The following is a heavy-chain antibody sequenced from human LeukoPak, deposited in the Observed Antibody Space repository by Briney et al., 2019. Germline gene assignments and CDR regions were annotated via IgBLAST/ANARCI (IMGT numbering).Heavy chain of an antibody. CDR3: ARGPQFSGPGWFDP. D-gene: IGHD3-10*01. CDR1: GFIFGDYA. CDR2: ITFSSIHI. Sequence: PGGSLRLSCTASGFIFGDYAMSWFRQAPGKGLECVSSITFSSIHIYYADSVKGRFTISRDNTKDSLYLQMNSLRAEDTAIYYCARGPQFSGPGWFDPWGQGTLVTVSS. V-gene: IGHV3-21*01. J-gene: IGHJ5*02.